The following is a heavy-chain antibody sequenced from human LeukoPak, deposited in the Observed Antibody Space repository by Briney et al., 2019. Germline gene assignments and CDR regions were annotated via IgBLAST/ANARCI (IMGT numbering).Heavy chain of an antibody. J-gene: IGHJ4*02. D-gene: IGHD4-17*01. V-gene: IGHV3-15*01. CDR2: IKSNSDGGTT. CDR3: TTWMTTVTLGNY. Sequence: GGSLRLSCAASGFAFSNAWMSWVRQAPGKGLECVGRIKSNSDGGTTDYAAPVKGRFTISRGDSKNTLYLQMNSLKTEDTAVYYCTTWMTTVTLGNYWGQGTLVTVSS. CDR1: GFAFSNAW.